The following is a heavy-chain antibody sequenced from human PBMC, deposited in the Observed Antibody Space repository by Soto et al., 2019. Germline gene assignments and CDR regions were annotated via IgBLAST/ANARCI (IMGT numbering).Heavy chain of an antibody. J-gene: IGHJ6*02. Sequence: GGSLRLSCAASGFTFSSYAMSWVRQAPGKGLEWVSAISGSGGSTYYADSVKGRFTISRDNSKNTLYLQMNSLRAEDTAVYYCAKVVTGYSSGWGVDYYYYGMDVWGQGTTVTVSS. CDR3: AKVVTGYSSGWGVDYYYYGMDV. V-gene: IGHV3-23*01. CDR1: GFTFSSYA. CDR2: ISGSGGST. D-gene: IGHD6-19*01.